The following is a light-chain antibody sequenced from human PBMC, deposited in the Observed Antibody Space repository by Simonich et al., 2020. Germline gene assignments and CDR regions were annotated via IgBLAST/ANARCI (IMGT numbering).Light chain of an antibody. CDR1: QSVSSN. V-gene: IGKV3-15*01. CDR2: GAS. Sequence: EIVMTQSPATLSVSPGERPTLSCRASQSVSSNFSWYQQKPGQAPRLLIYGASTRATGIPARFSCSGSGTEFTLTISSMQSEDFAVYYCQQYNNWPPYTFGQGTKLEIK. CDR3: QQYNNWPPYT. J-gene: IGKJ2*01.